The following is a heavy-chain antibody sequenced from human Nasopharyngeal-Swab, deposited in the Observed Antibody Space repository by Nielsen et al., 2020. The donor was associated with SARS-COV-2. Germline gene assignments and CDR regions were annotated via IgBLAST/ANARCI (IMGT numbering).Heavy chain of an antibody. CDR2: INPNSGGT. CDR1: GYTFTGYY. Sequence: ASVKVSCKASGYTFTGYYMHWVRQAPGQGLEWMGRINPNSGGTNYAQKFQGRVTMTRGTSISTAYMELSRLRSDDTAVYYCARETQDYYYYYYGMDVWGQGTTVTVSS. J-gene: IGHJ6*02. V-gene: IGHV1-2*06. CDR3: ARETQDYYYYYYGMDV.